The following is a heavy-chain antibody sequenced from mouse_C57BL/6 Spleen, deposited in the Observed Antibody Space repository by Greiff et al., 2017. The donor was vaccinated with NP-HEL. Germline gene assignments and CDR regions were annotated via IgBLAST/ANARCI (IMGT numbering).Heavy chain of an antibody. Sequence: VQLKESGPELVKPGASVKISCKASGYSFTGYYMNWVKQSPEKSLEWIGEINPSTGGTTYNQKFKAKATLTVDKTSSTAYMQLKSLTSEDSAVYYCARSWDVDDWGQGTTLTVSS. CDR3: ARSWDVDD. V-gene: IGHV1-42*01. D-gene: IGHD4-1*01. CDR1: GYSFTGYY. CDR2: INPSTGGT. J-gene: IGHJ2*01.